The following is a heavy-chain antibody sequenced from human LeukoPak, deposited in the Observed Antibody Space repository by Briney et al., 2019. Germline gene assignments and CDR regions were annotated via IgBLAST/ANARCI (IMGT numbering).Heavy chain of an antibody. CDR3: ASGQQLVHYCYYYYMDV. V-gene: IGHV1-69*13. D-gene: IGHD6-6*01. CDR1: GGTFSSYA. CDR2: IIPIFGTA. J-gene: IGHJ6*03. Sequence: SVKVSCKASGGTFSSYAISWVRQAPGQGLEWMGGIIPIFGTANYAQKFQGRVTITADESTSTAYMELSSLRSEDTAVYYCASGQQLVHYCYYYYMDVWGKGTTVTVSS.